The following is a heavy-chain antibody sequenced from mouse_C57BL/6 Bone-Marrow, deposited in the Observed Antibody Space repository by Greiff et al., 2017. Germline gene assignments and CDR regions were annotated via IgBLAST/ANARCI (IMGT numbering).Heavy chain of an antibody. Sequence: LVESGPELVKPGASVKLSCKASGYTFTSYDINWVKQRPGQGLEWIGWIYPRDGSTKYNEKFKGKATLTVDTSSSTAYMELYSLTSEDSAVYFCARDYGSSYWYFDVWGTGTTVTVSS. V-gene: IGHV1-85*01. D-gene: IGHD1-1*01. J-gene: IGHJ1*03. CDR3: ARDYGSSYWYFDV. CDR1: GYTFTSYD. CDR2: IYPRDGST.